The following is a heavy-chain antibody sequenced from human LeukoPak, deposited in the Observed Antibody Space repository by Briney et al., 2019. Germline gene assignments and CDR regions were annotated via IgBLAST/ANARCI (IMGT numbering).Heavy chain of an antibody. Sequence: SETLSLTCTVSGGSISGYYWSWIRQPPGKGLEWIGYIYYNGSTRYNPSLKSRVTISADTSKNQLSLKLSSVTAADTAVYYCARSKVRGVDYYYYGMDVWGQGTTVTVSS. CDR1: GGSISGYY. D-gene: IGHD3-10*01. CDR3: ARSKVRGVDYYYYGMDV. J-gene: IGHJ6*02. V-gene: IGHV4-59*12. CDR2: IYYNGST.